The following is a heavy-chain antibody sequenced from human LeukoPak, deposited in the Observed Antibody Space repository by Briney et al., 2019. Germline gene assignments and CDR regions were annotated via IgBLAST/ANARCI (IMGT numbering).Heavy chain of an antibody. CDR2: ISGSGGTI. V-gene: IGHV3-23*01. Sequence: GGSLRLSCAASGFPFSGYALNWVRQAPGKGLEWVSAISGSGGTIFYSDSVKGRFTISRDHSKNTLYLQMNSLRAEDTAVYYCAKVLGSRIAVSDPFDYWGRGTLVTVSS. CDR1: GFPFSGYA. CDR3: AKVLGSRIAVSDPFDY. J-gene: IGHJ4*02. D-gene: IGHD2-21*01.